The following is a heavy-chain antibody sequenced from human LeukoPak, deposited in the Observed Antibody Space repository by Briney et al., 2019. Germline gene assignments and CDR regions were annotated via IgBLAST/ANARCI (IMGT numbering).Heavy chain of an antibody. CDR2: ISYDGSNK. J-gene: IGHJ6*04. Sequence: GGSLRLSCAASGFTFSSYAMHWVRQAPGKGLEWVAVISYDGSNKYYADSVKGRFTISRDNSKNTLYLQMNSLRAEDTAVYYCARDGDRVSGGYMDVWGKGTTVTVSS. CDR1: GFTFSSYA. D-gene: IGHD3-22*01. CDR3: ARDGDRVSGGYMDV. V-gene: IGHV3-30-3*01.